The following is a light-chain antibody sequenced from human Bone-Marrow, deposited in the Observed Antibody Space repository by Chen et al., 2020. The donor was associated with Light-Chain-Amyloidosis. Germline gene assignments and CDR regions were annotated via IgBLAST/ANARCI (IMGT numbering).Light chain of an antibody. Sequence: DIQMTQSPSTLSASVGDRVTITCRASQSIINWLAWYQQKPGKAPKLLIYAASSLQSGVPSRFSGRGSGTDFTLTISSLQPEDFATYYCQQSHSTPRTFGGGTKGEIK. V-gene: IGKV1-39*01. CDR3: QQSHSTPRT. CDR2: AAS. J-gene: IGKJ4*01. CDR1: QSIINW.